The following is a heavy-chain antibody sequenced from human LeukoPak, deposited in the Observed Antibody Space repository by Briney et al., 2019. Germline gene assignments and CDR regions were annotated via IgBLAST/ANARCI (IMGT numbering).Heavy chain of an antibody. V-gene: IGHV4-61*02. CDR1: GGSISSGSYY. J-gene: IGHJ4*02. Sequence: KSSETLSLTCTVSGGSISSGSYYWSWIRQPAGKGLEWIGRIYTSGSTNYNPSLKSRVTMSVDTSKNQFSLKLSSVTAADTAVYYCARGTYYDSSGYYRYWGQGTLVTVSS. CDR2: IYTSGST. CDR3: ARGTYYDSSGYYRY. D-gene: IGHD3-22*01.